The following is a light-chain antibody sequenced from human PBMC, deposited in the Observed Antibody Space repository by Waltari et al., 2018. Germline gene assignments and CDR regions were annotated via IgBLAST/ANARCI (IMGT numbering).Light chain of an antibody. J-gene: IGKJ1*01. Sequence: TVVTQSPATLSVSPGERATLSCRTSQTIGFSLAWYQQKPGQAPRLLIYHASTRATGIPYRFSGIGSESDFTLTISSLQSEDVAVYYCQQYNNWPPGTFGQGTKVEI. CDR1: QTIGFS. V-gene: IGKV3-15*01. CDR3: QQYNNWPPGT. CDR2: HAS.